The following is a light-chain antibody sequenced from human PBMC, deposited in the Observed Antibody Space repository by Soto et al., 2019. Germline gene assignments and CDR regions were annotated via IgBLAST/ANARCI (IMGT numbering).Light chain of an antibody. Sequence: VVTQESSLTVSPGGTVTLTCGSSTGAVTSDHFPFWIQQKPGQAPRTVIYDTSNKYSWTPARFSGSLLGGKAALTLSGAQPEDEAEYYCLLAYSGARVFGGGTKLTVL. CDR1: TGAVTSDHF. CDR3: LLAYSGARV. V-gene: IGLV7-46*01. CDR2: DTS. J-gene: IGLJ2*01.